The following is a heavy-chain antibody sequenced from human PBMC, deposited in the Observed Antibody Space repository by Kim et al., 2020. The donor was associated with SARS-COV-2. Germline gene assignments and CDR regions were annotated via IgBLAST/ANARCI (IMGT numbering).Heavy chain of an antibody. Sequence: GGSLRLSCAASGFTFSSYGMHWVRQAPGKGLEWVAVISYDGSNKYYADSVKGRFTISRDNSKNTLYLQMNSLRAEDTAVYYCAKIPMNRSSWHDYYYGMDVWGQGTTVTVSS. CDR1: GFTFSSYG. V-gene: IGHV3-30*18. CDR3: AKIPMNRSSWHDYYYGMDV. J-gene: IGHJ6*02. D-gene: IGHD6-13*01. CDR2: ISYDGSNK.